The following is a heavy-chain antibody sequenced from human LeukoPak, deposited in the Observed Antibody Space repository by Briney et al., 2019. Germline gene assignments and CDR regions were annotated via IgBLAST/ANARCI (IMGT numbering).Heavy chain of an antibody. J-gene: IGHJ2*01. CDR1: GFTFSSYA. V-gene: IGHV3-30-3*01. CDR3: VRGEYYYDSSGRGFDL. D-gene: IGHD3-22*01. Sequence: GGSLRLSCAASGFTFSSYAMHWVRQAPGKGLEWVALISYDGSNKYYADSVKGRFTISRDNSKNTLYLQMNSLRAEDTAVYYCVRGEYYYDSSGRGFDLWGRGTLVTVSS. CDR2: ISYDGSNK.